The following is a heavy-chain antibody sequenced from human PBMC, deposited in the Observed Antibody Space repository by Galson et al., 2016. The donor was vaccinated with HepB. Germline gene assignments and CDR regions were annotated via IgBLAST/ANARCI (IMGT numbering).Heavy chain of an antibody. D-gene: IGHD6-6*01. CDR2: IYSGGNT. J-gene: IGHJ4*02. V-gene: IGHV3-53*01. Sequence: SLRLSCAPSGFIVSSNYMSWVRQAPGKGLEWVSGIYSGGNTHYADSVKGRFTISRENSKNTLYLQMNTLRAEDTAVYYCAARKGSSFDYWGQGTLVTVSS. CDR1: GFIVSSNY. CDR3: AARKGSSFDY.